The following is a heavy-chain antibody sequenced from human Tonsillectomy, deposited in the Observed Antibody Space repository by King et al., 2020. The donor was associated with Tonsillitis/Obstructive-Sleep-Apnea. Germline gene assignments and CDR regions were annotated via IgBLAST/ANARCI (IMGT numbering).Heavy chain of an antibody. Sequence: ITLKESGPTLVKPTQTLTLTCTFSGFSLSTSGVGVGWIRQPPGKALEWLALIYWDDDKRYSPYLKSRLTITKDTSKNQVVLTMTNMDPVDTATYFCAHRPSQHLAFDYWGQGTLVTVSS. J-gene: IGHJ4*02. CDR1: GFSLSTSGVG. CDR2: IYWDDDK. V-gene: IGHV2-5*02. D-gene: IGHD6-13*01. CDR3: AHRPSQHLAFDY.